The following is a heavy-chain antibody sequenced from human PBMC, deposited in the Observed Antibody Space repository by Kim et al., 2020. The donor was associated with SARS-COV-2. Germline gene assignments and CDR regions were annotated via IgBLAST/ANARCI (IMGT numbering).Heavy chain of an antibody. J-gene: IGHJ5*02. CDR1: RGSINDYY. CDR3: ARSSSSWNNWFDP. CDR2: IFYLGST. D-gene: IGHD6-13*01. Sequence: SETLSLTCTVSRGSINDYYWSWIRQSPEKGLEWIGYIFYLGSTNYNPSLKSRVTISVDTSKNQFSLRLSSVTAADTATYYCARSSSSWNNWFDPWGQGTVVTVSS. V-gene: IGHV4-59*01.